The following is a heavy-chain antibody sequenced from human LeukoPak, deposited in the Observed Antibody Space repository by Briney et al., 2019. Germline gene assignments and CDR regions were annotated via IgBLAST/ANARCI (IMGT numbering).Heavy chain of an antibody. Sequence: GASVKVSCKASGYTFTGYYMHWVRQAPGQGLEWMGWINPNSGGTNYAQKFQGRVTMTRDTSISTAYMELSRLRSDDTAVYYCARDSPPLGILAFDIWGQGTMVTVSS. D-gene: IGHD3-16*01. CDR1: GYTFTGYY. V-gene: IGHV1-2*02. CDR3: ARDSPPLGILAFDI. J-gene: IGHJ3*02. CDR2: INPNSGGT.